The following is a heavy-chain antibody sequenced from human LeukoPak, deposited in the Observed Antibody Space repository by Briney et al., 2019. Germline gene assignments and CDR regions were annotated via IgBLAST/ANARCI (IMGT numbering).Heavy chain of an antibody. D-gene: IGHD3-22*01. CDR3: AKDRPTYDSSGYKN. CDR1: GFTFSSYW. Sequence: GGSLRLSCAASGFTFSSYWMSWVRQAPGKGLEWVANIKQDGSEKYYVDSVKGRFTISRDNAKNTLYLQMNSLRAEDTAVYYCAKDRPTYDSSGYKNWGQGTLVTVSS. J-gene: IGHJ4*02. CDR2: IKQDGSEK. V-gene: IGHV3-7*03.